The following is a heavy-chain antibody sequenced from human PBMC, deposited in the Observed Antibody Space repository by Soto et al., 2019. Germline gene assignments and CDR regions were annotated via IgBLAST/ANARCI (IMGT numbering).Heavy chain of an antibody. V-gene: IGHV3-21*01. CDR3: ARVFYGGNSGDYFDY. Sequence: GGSLRLSCAASGFTFSSYSMNWVRQAPGKGLEWVSSISSSSSYIYYADSVKGRFTISRDNAKNSLYLQMNSLRAEDTAVYYCARVFYGGNSGDYFDYWGQGTLVTVSS. CDR2: ISSSSSYI. J-gene: IGHJ4*02. D-gene: IGHD4-17*01. CDR1: GFTFSSYS.